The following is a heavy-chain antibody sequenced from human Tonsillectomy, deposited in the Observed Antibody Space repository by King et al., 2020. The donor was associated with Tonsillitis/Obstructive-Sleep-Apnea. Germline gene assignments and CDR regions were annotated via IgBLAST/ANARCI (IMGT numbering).Heavy chain of an antibody. CDR3: TRGTYDFWCGYYGGDYYYYYMDV. CDR2: IRSKAYGGTT. V-gene: IGHV3-49*05. J-gene: IGHJ6*03. CDR1: GFTFGDYA. D-gene: IGHD3-3*01. Sequence: VQLVESGGGLVKPGRSLRLSCTASGFTFGDYAMSWFRQAPGKGLEWVGFIRSKAYGGTTEYAASVKGRFTISRDDSKSIAYLQMNSLKTEDTAVYYCTRGTYDFWCGYYGGDYYYYYMDVWGKGTTVTVSS.